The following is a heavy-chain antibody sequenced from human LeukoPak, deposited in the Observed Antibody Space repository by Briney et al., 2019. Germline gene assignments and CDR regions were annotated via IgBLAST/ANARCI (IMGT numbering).Heavy chain of an antibody. V-gene: IGHV3-13*01. Sequence: GGSLRPSCAASGFTFSSYDMHWVRQATGKGLEWVSAIGTAGDTYYPGSVKGRFTISRENAKNSLYLQMNSLRAGDTAVYYCARAHKLYGMDVWGQGTTVTVSS. CDR1: GFTFSSYD. D-gene: IGHD1-1*01. J-gene: IGHJ6*02. CDR3: ARAHKLYGMDV. CDR2: IGTAGDT.